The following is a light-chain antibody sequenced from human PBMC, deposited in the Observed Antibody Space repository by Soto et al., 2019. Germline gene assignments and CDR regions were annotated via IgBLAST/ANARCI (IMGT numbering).Light chain of an antibody. CDR3: SSFTSSSIWV. V-gene: IGLV2-14*01. CDR2: EVT. CDR1: SSDVGGYNY. J-gene: IGLJ3*02. Sequence: QSVLTQPASLSGSPGQSITISCTGTSSDVGGYNYVSWYQQHPGKAPQLVIYEVTNRPSGISNRFSGSKSDNTASLTISGLQAEDEANYYCSSFTSSSIWVFGGGTK.